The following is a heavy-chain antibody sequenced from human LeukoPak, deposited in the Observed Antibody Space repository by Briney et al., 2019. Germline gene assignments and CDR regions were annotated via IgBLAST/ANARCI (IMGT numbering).Heavy chain of an antibody. D-gene: IGHD5-12*01. V-gene: IGHV4-4*07. J-gene: IGHJ4*02. CDR3: ARGPEQWLAYYFDY. Sequence: SETLSLTCTVSGGSISSYYWSWIRQPAGKGLEWIGRIYTSGSTNYNPSLKSRVTMSVDTSKNQFSLKLSSVTAADTAVYYCARGPEQWLAYYFDYWGQGTLVTVSS. CDR1: GGSISSYY. CDR2: IYTSGST.